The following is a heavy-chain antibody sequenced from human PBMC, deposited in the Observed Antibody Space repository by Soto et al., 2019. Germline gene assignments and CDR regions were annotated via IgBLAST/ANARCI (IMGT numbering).Heavy chain of an antibody. CDR2: ISSSSSYI. D-gene: IGHD1-20*01. Sequence: EVQLVESGGGLVKPGGSLRLSCAASGFTFSSYSMNWVRQAPGKGLEWVSSISSSSSYIYYADSVKGRFTISRDNAKNSLYLQMNSMRAEDTAVYYWARDLTGMVDYWGQGTLVTVSS. V-gene: IGHV3-21*01. CDR1: GFTFSSYS. CDR3: ARDLTGMVDY. J-gene: IGHJ4*02.